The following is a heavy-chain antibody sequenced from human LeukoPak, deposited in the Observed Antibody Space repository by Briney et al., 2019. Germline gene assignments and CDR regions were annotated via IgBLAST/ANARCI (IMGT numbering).Heavy chain of an antibody. V-gene: IGHV1-18*01. J-gene: IGHJ4*02. CDR3: ARRTIFGVVTFDY. CDR1: GYTFTSYG. D-gene: IGHD3-3*01. CDR2: ISGYTGNT. Sequence: GASVKVSCKASGYTFTSYGISWVRQAPGQGLEWMGWISGYTGNTNYAHKLQGRVTMTTDTSTSTAYMELRSLRSDDTAVYYCARRTIFGVVTFDYWGQGTLVTVPS.